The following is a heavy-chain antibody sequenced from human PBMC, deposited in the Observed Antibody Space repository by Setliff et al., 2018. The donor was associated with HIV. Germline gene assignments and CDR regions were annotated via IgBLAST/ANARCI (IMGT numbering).Heavy chain of an antibody. V-gene: IGHV5-51*01. D-gene: IGHD3-10*01. CDR3: VRSGRSGELYGF. CDR1: GYDFASHW. Sequence: LGESLKISCETFGYDFASHWIGWVRQTPGKGLEWVGIIYPGDSKTAYSPDFQGQVSISVDKSINTAHLQWVRLKASDTATYYCVRSGRSGELYGFWGQGTPVTVSS. CDR2: IYPGDSKT. J-gene: IGHJ4*02.